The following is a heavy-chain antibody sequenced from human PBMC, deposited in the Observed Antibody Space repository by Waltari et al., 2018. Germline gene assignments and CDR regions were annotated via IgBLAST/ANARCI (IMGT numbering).Heavy chain of an antibody. CDR1: GGSFSGYY. D-gene: IGHD2-21*02. CDR3: ASAFYGGNSY. V-gene: IGHV4-34*01. Sequence: QVQLQQWGAGLLKTSETLSLTCAVYGGSFSGYYWSWIRQPPGKGLEWIGEINHSGSTNYNPSLKSRVTISVDTSKNQFSLKLSSVTAADTAVYYCASAFYGGNSYWGQGTLVTVSS. J-gene: IGHJ4*02. CDR2: INHSGST.